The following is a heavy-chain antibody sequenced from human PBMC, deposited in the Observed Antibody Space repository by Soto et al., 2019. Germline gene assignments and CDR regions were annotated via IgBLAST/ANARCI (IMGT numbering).Heavy chain of an antibody. J-gene: IGHJ3*02. D-gene: IGHD1-20*01. CDR3: ARSGRYNWNKRVGPGAFDI. V-gene: IGHV3-73*01. Sequence: GGSLRLSCATSGFTFSGAAIHWVRQASGKGLEWIGRIRSKANGYATAYAASVKGRFTISRDNAKNSLYLQMNSLRAEDTAVYYCARSGRYNWNKRVGPGAFDIWGQGTMVTVSS. CDR2: IRSKANGYAT. CDR1: GFTFSGAA.